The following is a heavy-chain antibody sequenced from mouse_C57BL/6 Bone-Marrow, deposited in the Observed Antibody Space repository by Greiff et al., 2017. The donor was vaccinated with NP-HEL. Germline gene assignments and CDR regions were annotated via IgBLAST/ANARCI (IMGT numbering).Heavy chain of an antibody. J-gene: IGHJ1*03. CDR1: GYTFTSYW. CDR3: AGATVPYWYFDV. CDR2: IDPSDSYT. Sequence: QVQLQQPGAELVRPGTSVKLSCKASGYTFTSYWMHWVKQRPGQGLEWIGVIDPSDSYTNYNQEFKGKATLTVDTSSSTAYMQLSSLTSEDSAVYYCAGATVPYWYFDVWGTGTTVTVSS. V-gene: IGHV1-59*01. D-gene: IGHD1-1*01.